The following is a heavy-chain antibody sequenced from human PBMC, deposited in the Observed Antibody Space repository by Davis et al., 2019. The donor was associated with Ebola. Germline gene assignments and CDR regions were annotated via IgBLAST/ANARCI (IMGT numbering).Heavy chain of an antibody. D-gene: IGHD5-12*01. Sequence: GGPLRLSCAAPGFTFTNAWMSWVRQAPGKGPEWVAIIKQDGGEKYYVDSVKGRFTISRDNAKNSLFLQMNSLRAEDTALYYCASGDGRGSSYDMDVWGQGTTVTVSS. CDR3: ASGDGRGSSYDMDV. CDR2: IKQDGGEK. CDR1: GFTFTNAW. J-gene: IGHJ6*02. V-gene: IGHV3-7*03.